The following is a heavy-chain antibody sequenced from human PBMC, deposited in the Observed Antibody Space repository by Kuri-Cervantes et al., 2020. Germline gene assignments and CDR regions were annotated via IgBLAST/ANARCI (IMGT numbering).Heavy chain of an antibody. V-gene: IGHV4-4*02. CDR3: ARGSIAAAGTSTFDY. CDR1: GGSISSSNW. Sequence: SCAVSGGSISSSNWWSWVRQPPGKGLEWIGEIYHSGSTNYNPSLKSRVTISVDTSKNQFSLKLSSVTAADTAVYYCARGSIAAAGTSTFDYWGQGTLVTVSS. CDR2: IYHSGST. D-gene: IGHD6-13*01. J-gene: IGHJ4*02.